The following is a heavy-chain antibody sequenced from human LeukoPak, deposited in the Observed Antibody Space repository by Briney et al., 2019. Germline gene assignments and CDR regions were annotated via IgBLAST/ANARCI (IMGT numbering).Heavy chain of an antibody. CDR1: GYSFTRYY. V-gene: IGHV1-2*02. CDR2: INANNGGT. Sequence: ASVKVSCKASGYSFTRYYMHWVGQAPGQGVEWRGWINANNGGTNYAQKFQRMNTITSDTSINTAYMELSKMRSDNTAVYYCARDIRNAYSYDLYNWFDPWGQGTLVTVSS. CDR3: ARDIRNAYSYDLYNWFDP. J-gene: IGHJ5*02. D-gene: IGHD5-18*01.